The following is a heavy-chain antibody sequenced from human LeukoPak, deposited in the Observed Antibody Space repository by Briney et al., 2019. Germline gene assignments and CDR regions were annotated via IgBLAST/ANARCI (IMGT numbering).Heavy chain of an antibody. CDR3: AKDRGAVALGAFDY. CDR2: ISYDGSNK. V-gene: IGHV3-30*18. CDR1: GFTFSSYG. J-gene: IGHJ4*02. D-gene: IGHD6-19*01. Sequence: GRSLRLSCAASGFTFSSYGMHWVRQAPGKGLEWVAVISYDGSNKYYADSVKGRFTISRDNSKNTLYLQMNSLRAEDTAVYYCAKDRGAVALGAFDYWGQGTLVTVSS.